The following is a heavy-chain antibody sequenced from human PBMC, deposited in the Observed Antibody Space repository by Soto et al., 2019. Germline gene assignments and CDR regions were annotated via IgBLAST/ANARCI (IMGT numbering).Heavy chain of an antibody. CDR3: AKNRAPRPFYYPVLDL. CDR1: GFTFSSFG. CDR2: ISNDGSEN. Sequence: GGSLRLSCAASGFTFSSFGMNWVRQAPGKGLEWVAVISNDGSENNYADSVKGRFTISRDNSRNTLHLQMNTLRADDTAVYYCAKNRAPRPFYYPVLDLWGQGTTVTVSS. V-gene: IGHV3-30*18. J-gene: IGHJ6*02. D-gene: IGHD3-16*02.